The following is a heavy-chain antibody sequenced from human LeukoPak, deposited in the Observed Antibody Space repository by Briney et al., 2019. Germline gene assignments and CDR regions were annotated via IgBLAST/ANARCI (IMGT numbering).Heavy chain of an antibody. D-gene: IGHD2-8*01. J-gene: IGHJ6*02. CDR2: ISAYNGNT. Sequence: APVKVSCKASGYTFTSYGISWVRQAPGQGLEWMGWISAYNGNTNYAQKLQGRVTMTTDTSTSTAYMELRSLRSDDTAVYYCAREGYCTNGVCQTQHYYYYYGMDVWGQGTTVTVSS. CDR3: AREGYCTNGVCQTQHYYYYYGMDV. CDR1: GYTFTSYG. V-gene: IGHV1-18*01.